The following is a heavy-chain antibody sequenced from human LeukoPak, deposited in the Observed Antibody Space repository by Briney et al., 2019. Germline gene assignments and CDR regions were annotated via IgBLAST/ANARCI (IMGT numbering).Heavy chain of an antibody. V-gene: IGHV3-21*01. CDR1: GFTFSGYS. J-gene: IGHJ5*02. D-gene: IGHD4-17*01. CDR2: ISISSDYI. Sequence: PGGSLRLSCTASGFTFSGYSMNWVRQAPGKGLEWVSAISISSDYIFYADSVKGRFTISRDNANNSLYLQMNSLRAEDTAVYYCATTTVTTPWGQGTLVTVSS. CDR3: ATTTVTTP.